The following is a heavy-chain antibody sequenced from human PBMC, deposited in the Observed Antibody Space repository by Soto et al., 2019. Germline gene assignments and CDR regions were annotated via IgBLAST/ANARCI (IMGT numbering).Heavy chain of an antibody. J-gene: IGHJ6*02. CDR2: IWYDGSNK. CDR1: GFTFSSYG. CDR3: ARGEGGRVVRYYYGMDV. V-gene: IGHV3-33*01. Sequence: GGSLRLSCAASGFTFSSYGMHWVRQAPVKGLEWVAVIWYDGSNKYYADSVKGRFTISRDNSKNTLYLQMNSLRAEDTAVYYCARGEGGRVVRYYYGMDVWGQGTTVTVSS. D-gene: IGHD2-21*01.